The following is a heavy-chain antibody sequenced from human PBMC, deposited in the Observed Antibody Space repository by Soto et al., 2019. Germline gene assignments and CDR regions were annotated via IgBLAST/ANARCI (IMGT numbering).Heavy chain of an antibody. CDR3: ARDLWGYCGADCYPLDV. D-gene: IGHD2-21*02. CDR1: GGSISSYY. J-gene: IGHJ6*02. V-gene: IGHV4-59*01. CDR2: MYNTGST. Sequence: PSETLSLTSTVSGGSISSYYWSWIRQPPGKGLEWIGYMYNTGSTIYNPSLKSRVTISVATSKNQFSLKLNSVTAADTAVYYCARDLWGYCGADCYPLDVWGQGTTVTVSS.